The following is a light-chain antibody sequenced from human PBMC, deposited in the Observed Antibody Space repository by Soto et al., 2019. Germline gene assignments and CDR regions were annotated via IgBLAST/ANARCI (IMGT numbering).Light chain of an antibody. CDR3: TSYTVSRTDV. CDR2: NVY. CDR1: SSDVGAFNF. V-gene: IGLV2-14*03. Sequence: QSALTQPASVSGSRGQSITISCTGTSSDVGAFNFVSWHQQHPGKAPKLMIYNVYDRPSGVSYRFSGSKYGNTASLTISGLQGEDEADYYCTSYTVSRTDVFGTGTKLTVL. J-gene: IGLJ1*01.